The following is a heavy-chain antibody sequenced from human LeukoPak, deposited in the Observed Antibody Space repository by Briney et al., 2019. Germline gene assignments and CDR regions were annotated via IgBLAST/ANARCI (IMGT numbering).Heavy chain of an antibody. D-gene: IGHD3-3*01. CDR1: GFTFSSHS. CDR2: ISSSSSTI. Sequence: GGSLRLSCAASGFTFSSHSMNWVRQAPGKGLEWVSYISSSSSTIYYADSVKGRFTISRDNAKNSLYLQMNSLRAEDTAVYYCARRTDFWSGQRVRKTTPYNWFDPWGQGTLVTVSS. CDR3: ARRTDFWSGQRVRKTTPYNWFDP. J-gene: IGHJ5*02. V-gene: IGHV3-48*01.